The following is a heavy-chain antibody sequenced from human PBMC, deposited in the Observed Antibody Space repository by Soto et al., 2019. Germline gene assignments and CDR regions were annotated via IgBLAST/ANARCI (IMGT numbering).Heavy chain of an antibody. CDR1: GFTFSSYE. J-gene: IGHJ6*02. V-gene: IGHV3-48*03. CDR2: ISSSGSTI. CDR3: ASDIAARPYYYYGMDV. D-gene: IGHD6-6*01. Sequence: EVQLVESGGGLVQPGGSLRLSCAASGFTFSSYEMNWVRQAPGKGLEWVSYISSSGSTIYYADSVKGRFTISRDNAQNSLYLQMNSLRAEDTAVYYCASDIAARPYYYYGMDVWGQGTTVTVSS.